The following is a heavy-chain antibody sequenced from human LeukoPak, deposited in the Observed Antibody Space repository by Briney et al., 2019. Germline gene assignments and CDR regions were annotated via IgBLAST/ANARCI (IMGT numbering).Heavy chain of an antibody. CDR3: ARGDGSYLL. D-gene: IGHD1-26*01. CDR2: INPNSGGT. Sequence: ASVKVSCKASGYTFTGYYIHWVRQAPGQGLEWMGWINPNSGGTNYGQNFQGRVIMTRDTSISTAYMELSSLRSDDTAVYYCARGDGSYLLWGQGTPVTVSS. V-gene: IGHV1-2*02. CDR1: GYTFTGYY. J-gene: IGHJ4*02.